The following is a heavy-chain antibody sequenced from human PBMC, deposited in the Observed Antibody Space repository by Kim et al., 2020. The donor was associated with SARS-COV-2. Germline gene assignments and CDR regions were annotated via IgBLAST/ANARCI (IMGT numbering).Heavy chain of an antibody. Sequence: GTTDYAAPVKGRFTISRDDSKNTLYLQMNSLKTEDTAVYYCTTDSDWFDPWGQGTLVTVSS. CDR3: TTDSDWFDP. CDR2: GTT. J-gene: IGHJ5*02. V-gene: IGHV3-15*01.